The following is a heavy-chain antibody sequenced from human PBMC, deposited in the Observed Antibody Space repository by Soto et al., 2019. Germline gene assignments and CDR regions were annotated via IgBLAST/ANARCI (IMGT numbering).Heavy chain of an antibody. CDR3: CMVRGARIHGMDV. D-gene: IGHD3-10*01. V-gene: IGHV3-30*03. CDR2: ISSDGSNE. CDR1: GFTFSNYG. Sequence: QEQLVESGGGVVQPGRSLRLSCAASGFTFSNYGMHWVRQAPGKGLDWVAAISSDGSNEYYADSVKGRFTISRDNSKSTVYLQMNNLRAEDTAVYYVCMVRGARIHGMDVWGQGTTVTGYS. J-gene: IGHJ6*02.